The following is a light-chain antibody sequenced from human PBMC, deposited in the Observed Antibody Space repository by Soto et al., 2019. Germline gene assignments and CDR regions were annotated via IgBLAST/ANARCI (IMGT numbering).Light chain of an antibody. CDR1: SSDVGGYKY. J-gene: IGLJ1*01. CDR2: EVN. CDR3: SSYSGINNVGV. V-gene: IGLV2-8*01. Sequence: QSALTQPPSVSGSPGQSVTISCTGTSSDVGGYKYVSWYQQHPGKAPKLMIFEVNKRPSWVPDRFSGSKSGNTTSLTVSGLQAEDESDYYCSSYSGINNVGVFGTGTKLTVL.